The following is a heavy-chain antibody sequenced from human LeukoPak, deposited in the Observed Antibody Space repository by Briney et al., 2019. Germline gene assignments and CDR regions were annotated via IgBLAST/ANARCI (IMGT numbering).Heavy chain of an antibody. CDR3: ARGQFYCSSTSCYGANWFDP. V-gene: IGHV1-8*03. J-gene: IGHJ5*02. D-gene: IGHD2-2*01. CDR2: MNPNSGNT. Sequence: GASVKVSCKASGYTFTSYDINWLRQATGQGLEWMGWMNPNSGNTGYAQKFQGRVTITRNTSISTAYMELSSLRSEDTAVYYCARGQFYCSSTSCYGANWFDPWGQGTLVTVSS. CDR1: GYTFTSYD.